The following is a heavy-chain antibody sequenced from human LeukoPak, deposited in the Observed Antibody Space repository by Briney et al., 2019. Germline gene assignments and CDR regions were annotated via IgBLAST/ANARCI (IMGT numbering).Heavy chain of an antibody. D-gene: IGHD1-14*01. Sequence: GGYLRLSCPAAEFTFSSYAVHWVRQAPCKGLEWVAVISYDGSNKYYADSVKGRFTISRDNSKNTLYLQMNSLRAEDTAVYYCARDRGMSDYWGQGTLVTVSS. V-gene: IGHV3-30*04. CDR3: ARDRGMSDY. CDR2: ISYDGSNK. CDR1: EFTFSSYA. J-gene: IGHJ4*02.